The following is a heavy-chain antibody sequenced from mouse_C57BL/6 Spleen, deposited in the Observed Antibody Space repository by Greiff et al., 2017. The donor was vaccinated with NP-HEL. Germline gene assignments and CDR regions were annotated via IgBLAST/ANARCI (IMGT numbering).Heavy chain of an antibody. CDR1: GFTFSDYG. CDR2: ISSGSSTI. CDR3: ARVYYGSSYPYYFDY. D-gene: IGHD1-1*01. J-gene: IGHJ2*01. Sequence: EVQRVESGGGLVKPGGSLKLSCAASGFTFSDYGMHWVRQAPEKGLEWVAYISSGSSTIYYADTVKGRFTITRDNSKNTLFLKMNSLRSEDTAMYYCARVYYGSSYPYYFDYWGQGTTLTVSS. V-gene: IGHV5-17*01.